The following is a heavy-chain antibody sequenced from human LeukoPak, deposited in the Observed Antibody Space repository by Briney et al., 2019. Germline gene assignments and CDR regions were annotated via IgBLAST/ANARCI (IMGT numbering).Heavy chain of an antibody. J-gene: IGHJ4*02. Sequence: GESLKISCKGSGYNFITYWIAWVRQMPGKGLEWMGIIYPGDSHTRYSPSFQGQVTISADKSISTAYLQWSSLKASDTAMYYCARLPPRNDCYGSQPGPSFDSWGQGTLVTVSS. CDR1: GYNFITYW. CDR2: IYPGDSHT. CDR3: ARLPPRNDCYGSQPGPSFDS. D-gene: IGHD1-1*01. V-gene: IGHV5-51*01.